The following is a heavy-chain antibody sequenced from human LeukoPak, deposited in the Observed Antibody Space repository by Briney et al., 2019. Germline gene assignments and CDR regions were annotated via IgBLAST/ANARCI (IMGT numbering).Heavy chain of an antibody. J-gene: IGHJ4*02. CDR2: IIPIFGTA. V-gene: IGHV1-69*13. CDR3: ARARGDYVPHYLDY. Sequence: GASVKVSCKASGGTFSSYAISWVRQAPGQRLEWMGGIIPIFGTANYAQKFQGRVTITADESTSTAYMELSSLRSEDTAVYYCARARGDYVPHYLDYWGQGTLVTVSS. D-gene: IGHD4-17*01. CDR1: GGTFSSYA.